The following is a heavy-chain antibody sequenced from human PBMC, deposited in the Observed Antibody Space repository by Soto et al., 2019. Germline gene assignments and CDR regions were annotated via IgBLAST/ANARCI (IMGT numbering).Heavy chain of an antibody. CDR3: ARNIVGANHDAFDI. Sequence: QVQLVQSGAEVKKPGASVKVSCKASGYTFTGYYMHWVRQAPGQGLEWMGWINPNSGGTNYAQKFQGWVTMTRDTXSSTAYMELSRLRSDDTAVYYCARNIVGANHDAFDIWGQGTMVTVSS. J-gene: IGHJ3*02. CDR1: GYTFTGYY. V-gene: IGHV1-2*04. CDR2: INPNSGGT. D-gene: IGHD1-26*01.